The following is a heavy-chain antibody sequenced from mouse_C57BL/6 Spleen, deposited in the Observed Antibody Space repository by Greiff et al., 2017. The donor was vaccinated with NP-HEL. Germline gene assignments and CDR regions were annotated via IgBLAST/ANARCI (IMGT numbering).Heavy chain of an antibody. D-gene: IGHD5-1*01. CDR1: GYTFTSYW. V-gene: IGHV1-64*01. CDR2: IHPNSGST. CDR3: ARVVPYAMDY. J-gene: IGHJ4*01. Sequence: QVKLKQPGAELVKPGASVKLSCKASGYTFTSYWMHWVKQRPGQGLEWIGMIHPNSGSTNYNEKFKSKATLTVDKSSSTAYMQLSSLTSEDSAVYYCARVVPYAMDYWGQGTSVTVSS.